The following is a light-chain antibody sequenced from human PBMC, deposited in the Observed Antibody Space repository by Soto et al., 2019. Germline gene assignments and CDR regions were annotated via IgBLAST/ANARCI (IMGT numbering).Light chain of an antibody. Sequence: DIQMTQSPSVVSASAGDSVTITCRASQGISSRLAGYQQKPGRAPKXXIYAASRLQGGVPLRFSGSGSGTEFTLSISSLQPEDVATYYCQQLDSFPLTFGQGTRLEIK. CDR1: QGISSR. CDR3: QQLDSFPLT. J-gene: IGKJ5*01. V-gene: IGKV1-12*01. CDR2: AAS.